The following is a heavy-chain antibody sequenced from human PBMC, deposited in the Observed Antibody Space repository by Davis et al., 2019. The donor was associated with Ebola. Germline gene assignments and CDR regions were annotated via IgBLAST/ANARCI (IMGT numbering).Heavy chain of an antibody. Sequence: ASVKVSCKASGYTFTSYDINCVRQATGQGLEWMGWMNPNSGNTGYAQKFQGRVTMTRNTSISTAYMELSSLRSEDTAIYYCARDVEVIGIAAGSYLYYYYGMDVWGQGTTVTVSS. CDR3: ARDVEVIGIAAGSYLYYYYGMDV. V-gene: IGHV1-8*01. CDR2: MNPNSGNT. CDR1: GYTFTSYD. D-gene: IGHD3-10*01. J-gene: IGHJ6*02.